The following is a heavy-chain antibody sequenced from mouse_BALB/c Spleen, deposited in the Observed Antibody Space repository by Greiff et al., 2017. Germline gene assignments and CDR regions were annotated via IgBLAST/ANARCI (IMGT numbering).Heavy chain of an antibody. CDR2: INPYNDGT. V-gene: IGHV1-14*01. D-gene: IGHD1-1*01. CDR1: GYTFTSYV. J-gene: IGHJ2*01. Sequence: EVQLQQSGPELVKPGASVKMSCKASGYTFTSYVMHWVKQKPGQGLEWIGYINPYNDGTKYNEKFKGKATLTSDKSSSTAYMELSSLTSEDSAVYYCARGSYYGSRTLYYFDYWGQGTTLTVSS. CDR3: ARGSYYGSRTLYYFDY.